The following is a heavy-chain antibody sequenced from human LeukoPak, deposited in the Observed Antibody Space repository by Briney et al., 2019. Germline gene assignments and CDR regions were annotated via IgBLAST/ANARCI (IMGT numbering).Heavy chain of an antibody. CDR1: GFTSSSYW. CDR2: INQDGSDK. J-gene: IGHJ4*02. D-gene: IGHD3-16*01. Sequence: GGSLRLSCAASGFTSSSYWMGWVRQAPGKGLEWVANINQDGSDKYYVDSVKGRFTISRDNAKNSLYLQMDSLRAEVMALYYCARERGSKHYDFWGQGTLVTVSS. CDR3: ARERGSKHYDF. V-gene: IGHV3-7*01.